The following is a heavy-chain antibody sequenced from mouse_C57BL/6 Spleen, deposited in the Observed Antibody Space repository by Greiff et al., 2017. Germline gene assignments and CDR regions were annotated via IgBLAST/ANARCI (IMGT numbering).Heavy chain of an antibody. CDR3: AHLSNYVRAMDY. CDR2: IDPSDSYT. Sequence: QVQLQQPGAELVRPGTSVKLSCKASGYTFTSYWMHWVKQRPGQGLEWIGVIDPSDSYTNYNQKFKGKATLTVDTSSSTAYMQLSSLTSEDSAVYYCAHLSNYVRAMDYWGQGTSGTVSS. J-gene: IGHJ4*01. CDR1: GYTFTSYW. D-gene: IGHD2-5*01. V-gene: IGHV1-59*01.